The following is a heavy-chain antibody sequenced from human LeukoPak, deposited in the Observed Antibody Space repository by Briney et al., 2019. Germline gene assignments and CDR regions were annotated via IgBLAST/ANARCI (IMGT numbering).Heavy chain of an antibody. CDR3: AKSTSGWSFDS. D-gene: IGHD6-19*01. V-gene: IGHV3-23*01. Sequence: PGGSLRLSCAASGFTFSSYAMSWVRQAPGEGLEWVSGISGSGGSKYYADSVKGRFTMSRDNSKNTLHLQMNSLRAEDTAVYYCAKSTSGWSFDSWGQGTPVSVSS. CDR2: ISGSGGSK. CDR1: GFTFSSYA. J-gene: IGHJ4*02.